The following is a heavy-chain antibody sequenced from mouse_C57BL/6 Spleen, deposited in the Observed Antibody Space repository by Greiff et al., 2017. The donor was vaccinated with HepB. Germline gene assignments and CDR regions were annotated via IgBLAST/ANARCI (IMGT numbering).Heavy chain of an antibody. CDR2: INPNNGGT. D-gene: IGHD2-5*01. CDR3: ARSFYYSNYDAMDD. V-gene: IGHV1-18*01. J-gene: IGHJ4*01. Sequence: VQLQQSGPELVKPGASVKIPCKASGYTFTDYNMDWVKQSHGKSLEWIGDINPNNGGTIYNQKFKGKATLTVDKSSSTAYMELRSLTSEDTAVYYCARSFYYSNYDAMDDWGQGTSVTVSS. CDR1: GYTFTDYN.